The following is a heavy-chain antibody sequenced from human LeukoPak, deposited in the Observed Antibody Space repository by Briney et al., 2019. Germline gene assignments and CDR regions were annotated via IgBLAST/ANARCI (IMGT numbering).Heavy chain of an antibody. CDR3: ASGIHGYPY. V-gene: IGHV4-34*01. J-gene: IGHJ4*02. CDR2: INHSGST. CDR1: GGSFSGYY. D-gene: IGHD5-24*01. Sequence: PSETLSLTCAVYGGSFSGYYWSWIRQPPGKGLEWIGEINHSGSTNYNPSLKSRVTISVDTSKNQFSLKLSSVTAADTAVYYCASGIHGYPYWGQGTLVTVSS.